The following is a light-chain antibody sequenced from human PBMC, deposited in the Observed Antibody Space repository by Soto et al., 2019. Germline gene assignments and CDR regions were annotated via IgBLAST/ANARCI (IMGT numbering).Light chain of an antibody. J-gene: IGKJ4*01. CDR3: QQSYSTPPLT. V-gene: IGKV1-39*01. Sequence: DIQMTQSPSSLSACVGDRVTITCRASQSISSYLNWYQQKPGKAPKLLIYAASSLQSGVPSRFSGRVSGTDFTLTISSLQPEDFATDYCQQSYSTPPLTFGGGTKVEIK. CDR2: AAS. CDR1: QSISSY.